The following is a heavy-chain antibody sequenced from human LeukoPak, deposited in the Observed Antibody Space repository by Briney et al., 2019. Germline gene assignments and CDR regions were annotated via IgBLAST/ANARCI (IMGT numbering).Heavy chain of an antibody. CDR3: AREAGTTTGFDY. CDR1: GYTFTGYY. Sequence: ASVKVSCMASGYTFTGYYMHWVRQAPGQGLEWMGWINPNSGGTNYAQKFQGRVTMTRDTSISTAYMELSRLRSDDTAVYYCAREAGTTTGFDYWGQGTLVTVSS. V-gene: IGHV1-2*02. D-gene: IGHD1/OR15-1a*01. J-gene: IGHJ4*02. CDR2: INPNSGGT.